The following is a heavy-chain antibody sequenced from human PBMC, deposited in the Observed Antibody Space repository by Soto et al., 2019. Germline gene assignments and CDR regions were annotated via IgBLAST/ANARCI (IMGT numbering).Heavy chain of an antibody. V-gene: IGHV3-23*01. CDR2: ISGSGGST. J-gene: IGHJ4*02. CDR3: ATDRLSYFDY. CDR1: GFTFSSYA. Sequence: EVQLLESGGGLVQPGGSLRLSCAASGFTFSSYAMSWVRQAPGKGLEWVSVISGSGGSTYYADSVKGRFTISRDNSKNTLYLQMNSLRVEDTAVYHCATDRLSYFDYWGQGTLVTVSS.